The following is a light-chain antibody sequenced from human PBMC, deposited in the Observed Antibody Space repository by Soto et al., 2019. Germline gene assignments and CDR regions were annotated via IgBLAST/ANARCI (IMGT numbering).Light chain of an antibody. J-gene: IGKJ1*01. Sequence: VLSQPPARLSLSPGERATLSCRASQSVPSTYFAWYQQKSGQPPRLLISGTSNRATGIPDRFSGSGSGRDFTLTISRLEPEDFAVYFCQQFGNSPWTFGQGTKVDIK. CDR1: QSVPSTY. V-gene: IGKV3-20*01. CDR3: QQFGNSPWT. CDR2: GTS.